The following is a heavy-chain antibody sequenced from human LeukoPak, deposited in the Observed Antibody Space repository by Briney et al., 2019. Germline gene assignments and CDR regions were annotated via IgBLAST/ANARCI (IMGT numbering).Heavy chain of an antibody. Sequence: SGTLSLTCAVSGGSISSSNWWSWVRQPPGKGLEWIGEIYHSGSTNYNPSLKSRVTISVDTSENQFSLKLSSVTAADTAVYYCARADSSGYYLGFDYWGQGALVTVYS. V-gene: IGHV4-4*02. CDR2: IYHSGST. CDR3: ARADSSGYYLGFDY. J-gene: IGHJ4*02. CDR1: GGSISSSNW. D-gene: IGHD3-22*01.